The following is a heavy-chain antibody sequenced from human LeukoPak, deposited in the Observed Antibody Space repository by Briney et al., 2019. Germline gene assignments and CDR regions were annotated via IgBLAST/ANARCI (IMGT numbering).Heavy chain of an antibody. V-gene: IGHV3-74*01. J-gene: IGHJ4*02. Sequence: PGGSLRLSCAASGFTFSSYWMHWVRQAPAKGLVWVSRVKTDGSTTTYADSVKGRFTISRDNAKNTVYLQMNSLRAEDTAVYYCARSDGGFDYWGQGTLVTVSA. CDR1: GFTFSSYW. D-gene: IGHD5-24*01. CDR2: VKTDGSTT. CDR3: ARSDGGFDY.